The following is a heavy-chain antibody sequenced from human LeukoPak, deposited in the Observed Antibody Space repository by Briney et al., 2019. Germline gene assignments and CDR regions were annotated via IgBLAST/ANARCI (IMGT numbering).Heavy chain of an antibody. Sequence: GGSLRLSCAASGFTFNTYSMNWVRQAPGKGLEWVSYISSTGSTIYYADSVKGRFTISRDNAKSSLYLQMNSLRAEDTAVYYCARDAGITGTTDLDYWGQGTLVTVSS. CDR3: ARDAGITGTTDLDY. J-gene: IGHJ4*02. V-gene: IGHV3-48*04. CDR2: ISSTGSTI. CDR1: GFTFNTYS. D-gene: IGHD1-7*01.